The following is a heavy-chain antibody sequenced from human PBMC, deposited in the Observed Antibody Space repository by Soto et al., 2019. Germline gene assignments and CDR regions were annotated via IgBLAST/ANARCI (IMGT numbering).Heavy chain of an antibody. V-gene: IGHV2-5*02. CDR1: GFSLSSNGVG. CDR2: IYWDDDN. Sequence: QITLTESGPTLVKPTQTLTLSCTFSGFSLSSNGVGVAWIRQPPGKALEWLADIYWDDDNRYRQSLQSRLNITKDTSKTKVVFTMTNMDSVDTSTYYCAHFRNYYDSSGLHGVFDIWGQWTAVTVSS. J-gene: IGHJ3*02. D-gene: IGHD3-22*01. CDR3: AHFRNYYDSSGLHGVFDI.